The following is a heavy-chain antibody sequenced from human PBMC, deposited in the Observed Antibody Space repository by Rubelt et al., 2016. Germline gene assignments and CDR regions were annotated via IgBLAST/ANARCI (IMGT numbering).Heavy chain of an antibody. CDR3: AKDPNDSRAFDI. D-gene: IGHD3-22*01. J-gene: IGHJ3*02. Sequence: EVQLVESGGGLIQPGGSLRLSCAASGFTVSSNYMSWVRQAPGKGLEWVANIKQDGSEKYYVDSVKGRLTISRDSSKNTLYLQMNSLRAEDTAVYYCAKDPNDSRAFDIWGQGTMVTVSS. CDR2: IKQDGSEK. V-gene: IGHV3-7*01. CDR1: GFTVSSNY.